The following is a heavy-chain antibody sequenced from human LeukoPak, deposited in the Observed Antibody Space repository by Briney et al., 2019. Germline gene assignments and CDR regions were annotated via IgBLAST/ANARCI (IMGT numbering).Heavy chain of an antibody. CDR2: IYGSGIT. CDR1: GGSISSGDYY. CDR3: ATHWHGIDY. J-gene: IGHJ4*02. D-gene: IGHD1-1*01. V-gene: IGHV4-30-4*01. Sequence: SQTLSLTCTVSGGSISSGDYYWRWVRQPPGKGLEWIGCIYGSGITSYNPSLKSRVTISEDTSKNRFSLTLSSVTAADTAVYYCATHWHGIDYWGQGTLVTVSS.